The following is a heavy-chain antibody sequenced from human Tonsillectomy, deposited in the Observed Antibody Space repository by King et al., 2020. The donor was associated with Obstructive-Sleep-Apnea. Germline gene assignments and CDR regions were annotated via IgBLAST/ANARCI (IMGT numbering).Heavy chain of an antibody. D-gene: IGHD1-26*01. V-gene: IGHV5-51*01. J-gene: IGHJ4*02. CDR2: IYPGDSDT. Sequence: VQLVESGAEVKKPGESLKISCTGSGYRFRSYWIGWVRQMPGKGLEWMGSIYPGDSDTRYSPSFQGQVTISVDKSICTAYLQWSSLKASDTAMYYCARTGVGATQGIDYWGQGSLVTVSS. CDR3: ARTGVGATQGIDY. CDR1: GYRFRSYW.